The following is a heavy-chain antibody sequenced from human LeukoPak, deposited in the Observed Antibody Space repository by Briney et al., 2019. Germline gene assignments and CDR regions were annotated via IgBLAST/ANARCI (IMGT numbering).Heavy chain of an antibody. CDR3: ASDSDDYGDY. J-gene: IGHJ4*02. Sequence: ETLSLTCAVYGGSFSGYYWSWVRQAPGKGLEWVANIKHDGSEKHYVDSVKGRFIISRDNVKNSLHLQMNSLRAEDTAVYYCASDSDDYGDYWGQGTLVTVSS. CDR2: IKHDGSEK. CDR1: GGSFSGYY. V-gene: IGHV3-7*01. D-gene: IGHD6-25*01.